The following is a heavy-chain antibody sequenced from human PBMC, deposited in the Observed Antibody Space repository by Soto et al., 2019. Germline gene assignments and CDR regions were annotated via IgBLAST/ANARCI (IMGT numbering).Heavy chain of an antibody. J-gene: IGHJ4*02. CDR1: GYTFTSYG. D-gene: IGHD3-22*01. V-gene: IGHV1-18*01. CDR3: ARAGDYYDSSGYLVY. Sequence: ASVKVSCKASGYTFTSYGISWVRQAPGQGLEWMGWISAYNGNTNYAQKLQGRVTMTTDTSTSTAYMELRSLRSDDTAVYYCARAGDYYDSSGYLVYWGQRTLVTVSS. CDR2: ISAYNGNT.